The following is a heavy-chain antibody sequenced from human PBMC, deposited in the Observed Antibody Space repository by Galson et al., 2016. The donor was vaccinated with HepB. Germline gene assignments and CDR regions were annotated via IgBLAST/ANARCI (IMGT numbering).Heavy chain of an antibody. D-gene: IGHD3-16*01. Sequence: SLRLSCAASSFTFSNAWMNWVRQAPGKGLEWVGRIKSKTDGGTIDYAAPVKGRFTIPRDDSKNTLYMQMNSLKTEDTAVYYCITDAAAGWGGMDVWGQGTTVTVSS. CDR1: SFTFSNAW. CDR2: IKSKTDGGTI. V-gene: IGHV3-15*07. CDR3: ITDAAAGWGGMDV. J-gene: IGHJ6*02.